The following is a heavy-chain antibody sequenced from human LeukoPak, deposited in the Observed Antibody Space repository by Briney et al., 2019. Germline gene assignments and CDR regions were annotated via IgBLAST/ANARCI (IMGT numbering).Heavy chain of an antibody. CDR2: ISYDGSNK. V-gene: IGHV3-30*03. D-gene: IGHD3-10*01. J-gene: IGHJ4*02. CDR3: ARDYGSGSPGNY. CDR1: EFTFSSYG. Sequence: GGSLRLSCAASEFTFSSYGMHWVRQAPGKGLEWVAVISYDGSNKYYADSVKGRFTISRDNSKNTLYLQMNSLRVDDTAIYYCARDYGSGSPGNYWGQGTLVTVSS.